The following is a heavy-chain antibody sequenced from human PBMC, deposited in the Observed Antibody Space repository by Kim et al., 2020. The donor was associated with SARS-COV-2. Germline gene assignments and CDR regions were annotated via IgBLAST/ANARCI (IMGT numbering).Heavy chain of an antibody. CDR1: GFTFSSYW. CDR3: ARDAESCHTDTCWKPIDY. J-gene: IGHJ4*02. D-gene: IGHD1-1*01. Sequence: GGSLRLSCAASGFTFSSYWMHWVRQAPGKGLVWVSRIHRDGISTVYADSVKGRFTISRDNAKNTLYLQMNSLRAEDTAVYYCARDAESCHTDTCWKPIDYWGQGTPVTVSP. CDR2: IHRDGIST. V-gene: IGHV3-74*01.